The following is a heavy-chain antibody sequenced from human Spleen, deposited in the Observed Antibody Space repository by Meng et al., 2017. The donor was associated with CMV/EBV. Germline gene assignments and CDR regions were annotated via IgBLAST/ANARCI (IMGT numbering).Heavy chain of an antibody. CDR2: INPNRGVT. J-gene: IGHJ4*02. CDR3: ARVSEYCTTTNCYKVFDY. CDR1: GYSFSDYY. Sequence: ASVKVSCKASGYSFSDYYMHWVRQAPGQGLEWMGLINPNRGVTSYVQKFQGRVTMTRDTSNGTAYMELTRLKSDDTAVYYCARVSEYCTTTNCYKVFDYWGQGTLVTVSS. V-gene: IGHV1-2*02. D-gene: IGHD2-2*02.